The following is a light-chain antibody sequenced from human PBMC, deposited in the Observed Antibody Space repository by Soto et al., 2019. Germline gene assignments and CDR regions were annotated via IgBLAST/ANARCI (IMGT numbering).Light chain of an antibody. J-gene: IGLJ2*01. V-gene: IGLV1-40*01. CDR3: QSYDSGLSGVV. CDR2: GNT. Sequence: QSVLAQPPSVSGAPGQRVTISCTGSNSNIGADYDVHWYQQFPGAAPKLLIYGNTNRPSGVPDRFSGSKSRISGSLAITGLQAEDEADYFCQSYDSGLSGVVFGGGTKLTVL. CDR1: NSNIGADYD.